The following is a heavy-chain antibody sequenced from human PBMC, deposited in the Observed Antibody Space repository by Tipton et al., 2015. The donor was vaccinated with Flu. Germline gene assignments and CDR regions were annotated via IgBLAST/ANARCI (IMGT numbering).Heavy chain of an antibody. CDR3: AKVDLDREVLPGAKQDGWYFDL. CDR1: GFAFKRFS. D-gene: IGHD2-2*01. J-gene: IGHJ2*01. Sequence: SLRLSCAASGFAFKRFSMSWVRQPPGKGLEWVSAISGTGDSSPYAESVKGRFTISRDDSKNTLYLQVNTLRAEDTAVYYCAKVDLDREVLPGAKQDGWYFDLWGRGTLVTVSS. CDR2: ISGTGDSS. V-gene: IGHV3-23*01.